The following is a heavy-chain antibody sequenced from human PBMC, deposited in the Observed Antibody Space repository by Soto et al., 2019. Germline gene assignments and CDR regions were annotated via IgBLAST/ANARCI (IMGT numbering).Heavy chain of an antibody. V-gene: IGHV4-59*01. CDR1: GFYISSYY. CDR3: ARRGRIAVADYYYYYGMDV. Sequence: SGTLSLTCPVSGFYISSYYLSWIRQPPGKGLEWIGYIYYSGSTNYNPSLKSRVTISVDTSKNQFSLKLSSVTAADTAVYYCARRGRIAVADYYYYYGMDVWGQGTTVTVAS. J-gene: IGHJ6*01. D-gene: IGHD6-19*01. CDR2: IYYSGST.